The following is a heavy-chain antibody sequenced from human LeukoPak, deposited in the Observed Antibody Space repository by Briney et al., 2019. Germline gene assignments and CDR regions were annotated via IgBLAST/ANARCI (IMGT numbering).Heavy chain of an antibody. Sequence: PGGSLRLSCAASGFTFSSYGMHWVRQAPGKGLEWVAVIWYDGSNKYYADSVKGRFTISRDKSKNTLYLQMNSLRAEDTAVYYCASHSSSWGFDYWGQGTLVTVSS. CDR3: ASHSSSWGFDY. CDR1: GFTFSSYG. D-gene: IGHD6-13*01. V-gene: IGHV3-33*08. J-gene: IGHJ4*02. CDR2: IWYDGSNK.